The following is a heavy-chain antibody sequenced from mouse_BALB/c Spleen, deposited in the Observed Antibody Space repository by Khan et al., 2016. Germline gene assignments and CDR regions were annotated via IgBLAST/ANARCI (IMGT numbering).Heavy chain of an antibody. J-gene: IGHJ4*01. CDR2: IWGDGTT. V-gene: IGHV2-6-7*01. CDR3: ARDGWGYYAMDY. D-gene: IGHD2-2*01. Sequence: QVQLKQSGPGLVAPSQSLSITCTVSGFSLIAYGVNWVRQPPGKGLEWLGMIWGDGTTDFNSALKSRLNITKDNSKSQVFLKMNSLQTDDTARYXWARDGWGYYAMDYWGQGTSVTVSS. CDR1: GFSLIAYG.